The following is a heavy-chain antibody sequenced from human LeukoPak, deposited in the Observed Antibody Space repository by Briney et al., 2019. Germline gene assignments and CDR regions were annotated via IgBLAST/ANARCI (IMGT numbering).Heavy chain of an antibody. D-gene: IGHD3-22*01. V-gene: IGHV3-7*01. CDR2: IKQNGSVK. Sequence: PGGSLRLSCEGSRFTFGNYWMYWVRQAPGKGLEWVANIKQNGSVKYYVDSVKGRFTISRDNAKNSLYLQMASLRAEDTAVYYCARDSEHYDSGAYYDAFDIWGQGTLVTVSS. CDR3: ARDSEHYDSGAYYDAFDI. CDR1: RFTFGNYW. J-gene: IGHJ3*02.